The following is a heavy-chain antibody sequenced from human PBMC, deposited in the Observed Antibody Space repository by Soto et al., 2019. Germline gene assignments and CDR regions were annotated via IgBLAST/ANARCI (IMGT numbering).Heavy chain of an antibody. CDR3: ARGLQMYYYDSSGPEAY. Sequence: ASVKVSCKASGGTFSSYAISWVRQAPGQGLEWMGGIIPIFGTANYAQKFQGRVTITADESTSTAYMELSSLRSEDTAVYYCARGLQMYYYDSSGPEAYWGQGTLVTVSS. D-gene: IGHD3-22*01. V-gene: IGHV1-69*13. CDR1: GGTFSSYA. J-gene: IGHJ4*02. CDR2: IIPIFGTA.